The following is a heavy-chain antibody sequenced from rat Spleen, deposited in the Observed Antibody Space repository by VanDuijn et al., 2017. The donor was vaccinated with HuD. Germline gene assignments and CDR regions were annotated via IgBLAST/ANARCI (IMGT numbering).Heavy chain of an antibody. CDR1: GFSLTSYN. J-gene: IGHJ2*01. V-gene: IGHV2-30*01. CDR2: IWTGGST. CDR3: ARGGNDLDY. Sequence: QVQLKESGPGLVQPSQTLSLTCTVSGFSLTSYNVHWVRQPTGKGLEWMGIIWTGGSTDYNSTLKSRLSISRDTSTSQVFLKMDSLQTEDTATYYCARGGNDLDYWGQGVMVTVSS.